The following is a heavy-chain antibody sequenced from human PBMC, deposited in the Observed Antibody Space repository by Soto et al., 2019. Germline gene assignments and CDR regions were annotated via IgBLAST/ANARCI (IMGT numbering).Heavy chain of an antibody. V-gene: IGHV4-59*01. Sequence: PSETLSLTCTVSGGSISTYYWSWIRQPPGKGLEWIGYIYYSGSTNYNPPLKSRVTISVDTSKNQFSLKLSSVTAADTAVYYCARGSNYGDYVRWGQGTLVTVSS. CDR2: IYYSGST. CDR3: ARGSNYGDYVR. J-gene: IGHJ4*02. D-gene: IGHD4-17*01. CDR1: GGSISTYY.